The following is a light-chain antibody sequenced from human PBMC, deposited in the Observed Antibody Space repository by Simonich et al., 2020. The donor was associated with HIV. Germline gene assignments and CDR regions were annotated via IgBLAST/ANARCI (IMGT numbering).Light chain of an antibody. CDR2: DVS. J-gene: IGLJ3*02. Sequence: QSALTQPASVSGSPGQSITIYCTGTSSDVGGYNYVSWYQQHPGKAPKLMIYDVSKRPSGVSNRFSGSKSGNTASLTISGLQAEDEADYYCSSYRSSSTWVFGGGTKLTVL. CDR1: SSDVGGYNY. V-gene: IGLV2-14*01. CDR3: SSYRSSSTWV.